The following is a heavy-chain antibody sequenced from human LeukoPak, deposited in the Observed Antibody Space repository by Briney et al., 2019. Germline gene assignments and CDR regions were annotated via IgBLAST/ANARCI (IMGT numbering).Heavy chain of an antibody. CDR3: VREAGYCAPVCVKTNWFDP. Sequence: GGSLRLSCAASGFPFSSHAMSWVRQPPGKGLEWVAAISNGKTYYADSVRGRFAISRDDSTTTVYFHMNSLRDEDTALYHCVREAGYCAPVCVKTNWFDPWGQGTLVTVSS. CDR1: GFPFSSHA. D-gene: IGHD2-15*01. CDR2: ISNGKT. V-gene: IGHV3-23*01. J-gene: IGHJ5*02.